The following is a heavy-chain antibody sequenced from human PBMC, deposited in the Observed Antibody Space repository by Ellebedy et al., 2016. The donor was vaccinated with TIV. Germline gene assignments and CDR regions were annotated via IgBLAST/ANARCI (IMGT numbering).Heavy chain of an antibody. CDR2: IYKDGSST. CDR3: ARLGLGRDAFDI. CDR1: GFTFSRYW. J-gene: IGHJ3*02. Sequence: GGSLRLSCAASGFTFSRYWMHWVRQAPGKGLVWVSRIYKDGSSTSYADSVKGRFTISRDNAKNTLYLQMNSLRAEDTAVYYCARLGLGRDAFDIWGQGTMVTVSS. V-gene: IGHV3-74*01. D-gene: IGHD3-10*01.